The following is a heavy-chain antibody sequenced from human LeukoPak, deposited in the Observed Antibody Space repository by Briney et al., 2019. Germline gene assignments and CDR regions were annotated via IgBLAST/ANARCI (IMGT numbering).Heavy chain of an antibody. J-gene: IGHJ1*01. CDR2: ISSSRSYI. D-gene: IGHD3-22*01. CDR1: GFTFSSYS. CDR3: VVGDYYDSSGYYRAFQH. V-gene: IGHV3-21*01. Sequence: GGSLRLSCAPSGFTFSSYSMNWVRQAPGKGLEWVSYISSSRSYIYYADSVKGRFTISRDNAKNSLYLQMSSLRVGDTAVYYCVVGDYYDSSGYYRAFQHWGQGTLVTVSS.